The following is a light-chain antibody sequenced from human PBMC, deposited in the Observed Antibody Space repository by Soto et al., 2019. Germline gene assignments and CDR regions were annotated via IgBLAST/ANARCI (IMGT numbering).Light chain of an antibody. Sequence: EIVMTQSPATLSVSPGERATNSCRASQSFSSNLAWYQQKPGQAPRLLIYGASTRATGIPARFSGSGSGTEFTLTISSLQSEDFAVYYCQQYNNWPRTFGQGTKV. CDR3: QQYNNWPRT. CDR1: QSFSSN. V-gene: IGKV3-15*01. CDR2: GAS. J-gene: IGKJ1*01.